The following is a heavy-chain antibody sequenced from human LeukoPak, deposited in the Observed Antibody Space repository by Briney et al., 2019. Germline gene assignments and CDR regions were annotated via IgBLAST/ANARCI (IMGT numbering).Heavy chain of an antibody. CDR1: GYTFTSYY. CDR2: INPSGGST. CDR3: ARDYYDSSGYYPYYYYMDV. V-gene: IGHV1-46*01. J-gene: IGHJ6*03. D-gene: IGHD3-22*01. Sequence: ASVKVSCKASGYTFTSYYMHWVRQAPGQGLEWMGIINPSGGSTSYAQKFQGRVTMTRDTSTSTVYMELSSLRSEDTAVYYCARDYYDSSGYYPYYYYMDVWGKGTTVTVSS.